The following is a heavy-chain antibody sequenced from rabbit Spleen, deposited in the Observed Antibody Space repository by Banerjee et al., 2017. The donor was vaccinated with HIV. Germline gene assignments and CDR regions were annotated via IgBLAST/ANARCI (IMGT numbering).Heavy chain of an antibody. CDR3: ARDAGSGDYIDVYFDL. Sequence: QEQLVESRGGLVQPEGSLTLTCTASGFDFSSDYYIYWVRQAPGKGLEWIAGIHTGVHYTYYASWVNGRFTISKTSSTTVTLQMTSLTAADTATYFCARDAGSGDYIDVYFDLWGQGTLVTVS. CDR1: GFDFSSDYY. J-gene: IGHJ4*01. V-gene: IGHV1S45*01. D-gene: IGHD8-1*01. CDR2: IHTGVHYT.